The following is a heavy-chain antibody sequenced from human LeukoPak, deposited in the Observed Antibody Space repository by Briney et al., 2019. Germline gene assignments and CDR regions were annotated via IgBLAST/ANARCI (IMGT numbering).Heavy chain of an antibody. V-gene: IGHV3-20*04. CDR3: AAHGDYDWRYYYMDV. D-gene: IGHD4-17*01. J-gene: IGHJ6*03. Sequence: GGSLRLSCAASGFTFDDYGMSWVRQAPGKGLEWVSGINWNGGSTGYADSVKGRFTISRDNAKNSLYLQMNSPRAEDTALYYCAAHGDYDWRYYYMDVWGKGTTVTVSS. CDR2: INWNGGST. CDR1: GFTFDDYG.